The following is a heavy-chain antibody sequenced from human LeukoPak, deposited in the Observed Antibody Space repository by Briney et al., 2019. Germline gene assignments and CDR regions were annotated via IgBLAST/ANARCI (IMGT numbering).Heavy chain of an antibody. D-gene: IGHD2-2*01. CDR2: IYYSGST. J-gene: IGHJ4*02. CDR3: ARGSVVPAAIFGY. CDR1: GGSISSGGYY. V-gene: IGHV4-31*03. Sequence: SQTLSLTCTVSGGSISSGGYYWSWIRQHPGKGLEWIGYIYYSGSTYYIPSLKSRVTISVDTSKNQLSLKLSSVTAADTAVYYCARGSVVPAAIFGYWGQGTLVTVSS.